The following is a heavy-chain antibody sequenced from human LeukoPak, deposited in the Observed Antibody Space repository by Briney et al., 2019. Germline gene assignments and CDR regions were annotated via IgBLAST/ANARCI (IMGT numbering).Heavy chain of an antibody. CDR3: ARAAAGGDDPFDV. J-gene: IGHJ3*01. CDR2: MNPNNDNA. Sequence: ASAKVSCKASGYTFKNYDINWVRQAPGQGLEWMAWMNPNNDNAGSAQKFQGRVTMTRDTSINTAYMELSSLRSDDTGVYYCARAAAGGDDPFDVWGQGPLIIVSS. CDR1: GYTFKNYD. V-gene: IGHV1-8*01. D-gene: IGHD6-25*01.